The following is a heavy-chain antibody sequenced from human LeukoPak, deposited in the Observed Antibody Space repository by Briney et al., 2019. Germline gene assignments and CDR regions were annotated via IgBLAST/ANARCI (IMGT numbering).Heavy chain of an antibody. CDR1: GFTFRNCG. D-gene: IGHD3-10*01. CDR3: AKRGPIYSSTPGNYFDY. J-gene: IGHJ4*02. Sequence: PGVSLRLSCVASGFTFRNCGMTWVRQAPGKGLEWVSTISGSDDGTYYADSVRGRFTISRDNSKNTLYLQMKALRDEDTATYYCAKRGPIYSSTPGNYFDYWGQGTLVTVSS. CDR2: ISGSDDGT. V-gene: IGHV3-23*01.